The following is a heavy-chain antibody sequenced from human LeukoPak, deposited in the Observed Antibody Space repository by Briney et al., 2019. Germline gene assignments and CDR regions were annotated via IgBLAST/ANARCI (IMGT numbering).Heavy chain of an antibody. D-gene: IGHD3-22*01. J-gene: IGHJ4*02. Sequence: SETLSLTCTVSGGSISSYYWSWIRQPPGKGLEWIGYIYYSGSTNYNPSLKSRVTISVDTSKNQFSLKLSSVTAADTAVYYCARDSDSSGFDYWGQGTLVTVSS. CDR1: GGSISSYY. CDR3: ARDSDSSGFDY. V-gene: IGHV4-59*01. CDR2: IYYSGST.